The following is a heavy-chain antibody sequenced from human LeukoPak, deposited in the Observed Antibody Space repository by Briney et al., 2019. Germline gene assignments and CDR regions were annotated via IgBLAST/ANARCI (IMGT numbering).Heavy chain of an antibody. Sequence: GGSLRLSCAASGYIFSDYAMTWVRQIPGKGLEWVSSITGSGRGTQYGDSVKGRFTVSRDNSKNTLYLQMDSLRVEDTALYYCGMDPNGDYIGAFDFWGQGTLVTVSS. CDR3: GMDPNGDYIGAFDF. D-gene: IGHD4-17*01. CDR1: GYIFSDYA. V-gene: IGHV3-23*01. J-gene: IGHJ3*01. CDR2: ITGSGRGT.